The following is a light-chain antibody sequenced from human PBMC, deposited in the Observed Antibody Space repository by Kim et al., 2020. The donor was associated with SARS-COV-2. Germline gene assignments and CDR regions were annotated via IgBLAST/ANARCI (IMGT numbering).Light chain of an antibody. J-gene: IGLJ3*02. CDR2: EDN. CDR3: QSYVSSNQSV. V-gene: IGLV6-57*01. CDR1: RGSIASNY. Sequence: NFMLTQPHSVSESPGKTVTISCTRSRGSIASNYVQWYQQRPGSSPTTVIYEDNQRPSGVPDRFSGSIDSSSNSASLTISGLKTEDEADYYCQSYVSSNQSVFGGGTQLTV.